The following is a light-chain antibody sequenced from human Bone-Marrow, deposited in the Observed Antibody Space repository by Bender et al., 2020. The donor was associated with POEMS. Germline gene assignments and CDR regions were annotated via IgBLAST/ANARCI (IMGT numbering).Light chain of an antibody. V-gene: IGLV1-40*01. CDR1: SSNIGAGYD. CDR2: SSH. J-gene: IGLJ3*02. Sequence: QSVLTQPPSVSGAPGQRVTISCTGDSSNIGAGYDVHWYQQLPGTAPKLLIYSSHRRPSEVPDRFSGSRSGTSASLAISGLESEDEADYYCAVWDDSLNGWVFGGVTKLTVL. CDR3: AVWDDSLNGWV.